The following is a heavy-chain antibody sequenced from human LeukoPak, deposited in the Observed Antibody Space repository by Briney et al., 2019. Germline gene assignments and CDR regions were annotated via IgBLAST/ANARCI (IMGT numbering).Heavy chain of an antibody. CDR1: GGSSSSYY. J-gene: IGHJ4*02. CDR3: ARGQKYIYGYTVTEFGSRYFDY. D-gene: IGHD5-18*01. CDR2: IFYSGRI. V-gene: IGHV4-59*01. Sequence: PSETLSRTGTVAGGSSSSYYWNWIRQRPGKGLEDIGYIFYSGRINYNPSLKSRVTISVDTSKNSFSLRLTSVTAADTAVYYCARGQKYIYGYTVTEFGSRYFDYWGQGTLVTVSS.